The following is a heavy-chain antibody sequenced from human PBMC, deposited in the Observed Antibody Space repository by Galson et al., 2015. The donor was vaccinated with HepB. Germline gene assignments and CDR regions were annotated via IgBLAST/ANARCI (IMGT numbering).Heavy chain of an antibody. D-gene: IGHD3-9*01. CDR3: ARLRLDWLFNDASDI. Sequence: SVKVSCKASGYTFTSYHMHWVRQAPGQGLEWMGIINPSGGSTSYAQKFQGRVTMTRDTSTSTVYMELSSLRSEDTAVYYCARLRLDWLFNDASDIWGQGTMVTVSS. J-gene: IGHJ3*02. V-gene: IGHV1-46*01. CDR1: GYTFTSYH. CDR2: INPSGGST.